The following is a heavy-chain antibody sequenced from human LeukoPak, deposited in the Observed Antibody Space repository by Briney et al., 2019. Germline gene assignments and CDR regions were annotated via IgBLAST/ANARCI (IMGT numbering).Heavy chain of an antibody. V-gene: IGHV4-59*01. D-gene: IGHD1-26*01. J-gene: IGHJ4*02. CDR2: IYYSGST. CDR3: ATRSGTSGSYA. CDR1: GGSISSYY. Sequence: PSETLSLTCTVSGGSISSYYWSWIRQPPGKGLEWIGYIYYSGSTNYNPSLESRVTISVDTSKNQFSLKLSSVTAADTAVYYCATRSGTSGSYAWGQGTLVTVSS.